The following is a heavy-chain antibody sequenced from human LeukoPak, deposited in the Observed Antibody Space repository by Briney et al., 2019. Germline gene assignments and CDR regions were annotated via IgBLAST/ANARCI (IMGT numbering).Heavy chain of an antibody. CDR3: ARVPGDIAVVPAAPYGMDV. CDR2: ISSSSSTI. CDR1: GFTFSSYS. Sequence: GGSLRLSCAASGFTFSSYSMNWVRQAPGKGLEWVSYISSSSSTIYYADSVKGRFTISRDNAKNSLYLQMNSLRAEDTAVYYCARVPGDIAVVPAAPYGMDVWGQGTTVTVSS. D-gene: IGHD2-2*01. J-gene: IGHJ6*02. V-gene: IGHV3-48*04.